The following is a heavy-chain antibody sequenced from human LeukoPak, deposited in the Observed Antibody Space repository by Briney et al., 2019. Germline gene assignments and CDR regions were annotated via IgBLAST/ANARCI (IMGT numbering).Heavy chain of an antibody. CDR2: IYDSGST. Sequence: SETLSLTCTVSGGSIRSYYWNWIRQPPGKGLEWIGYIYDSGSTNYNPSLKSRVTISVDTSKNQFSVKLSSVTAAGSAVYYCARHYYDRSDSYSFDYWGQGTLVTVSS. CDR1: GGSIRSYY. J-gene: IGHJ4*02. CDR3: ARHYYDRSDSYSFDY. D-gene: IGHD3-22*01. V-gene: IGHV4-59*08.